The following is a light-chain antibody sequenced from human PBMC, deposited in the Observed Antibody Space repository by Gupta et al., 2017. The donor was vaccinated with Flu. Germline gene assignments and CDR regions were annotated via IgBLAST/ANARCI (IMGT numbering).Light chain of an antibody. Sequence: ALGQTTTITCGGNESGSKNGYWYQQKPGQAPVLVIYRDKNRPSGIPERVSGSNSGNTATMTMSKAEAGDEDDYYCQVWDTSTHVFGTGTKVTVL. CDR2: RDK. CDR1: ESGSKN. V-gene: IGLV3-9*01. J-gene: IGLJ1*01. CDR3: QVWDTSTHV.